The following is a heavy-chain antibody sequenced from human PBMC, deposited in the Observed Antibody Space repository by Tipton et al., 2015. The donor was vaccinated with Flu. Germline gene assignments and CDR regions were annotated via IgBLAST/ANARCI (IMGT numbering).Heavy chain of an antibody. D-gene: IGHD3-10*01. V-gene: IGHV5-51*01. J-gene: IGHJ3*02. Sequence: QLVQSGAEVKKPGESLKISCKGSGYSFTSYWIGWVRQMPGKGLKWMGIIYPGDSDTTYSPSFQGQVTISADKSVSAAYLQWSSLKPSDAAMYYCARPPSTSGGAFDIWGQGTMVTVSS. CDR2: IYPGDSDT. CDR3: ARPPSTSGGAFDI. CDR1: GYSFTSYW.